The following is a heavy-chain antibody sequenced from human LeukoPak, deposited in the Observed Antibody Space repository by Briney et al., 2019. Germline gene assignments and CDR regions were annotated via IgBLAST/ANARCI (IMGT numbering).Heavy chain of an antibody. CDR1: GGSFSGYY. D-gene: IGHD3-3*01. CDR3: ARGLIYDFWSGYSLDY. Sequence: SEALSLTCAVYGGSFSGYYWSWIRQPPGKGLEWIGEIKHSGSTNYNPSLKSRVTISVDTSKNQFSLKLSSVTAADTAVYYCARGLIYDFWSGYSLDYWGQGTLVTVSS. V-gene: IGHV4-34*01. J-gene: IGHJ4*02. CDR2: IKHSGST.